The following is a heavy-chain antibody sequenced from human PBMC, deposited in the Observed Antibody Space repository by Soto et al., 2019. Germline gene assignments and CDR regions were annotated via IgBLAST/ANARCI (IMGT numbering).Heavy chain of an antibody. V-gene: IGHV3-33*01. CDR3: PRWIGKFNFDC. CDR2: IFDDGSNN. Sequence: QVELKESGGGVVQPGRSLTLSCAASGFTFSNYGMHWVRQSPGKGLEWVAAIFDDGSNNQYADSVKGRFSISRDNSKDTLFLQMNNLRAEDTAVYYCPRWIGKFNFDCWGHGILVTVSS. D-gene: IGHD3-10*01. CDR1: GFTFSNYG. J-gene: IGHJ4*01.